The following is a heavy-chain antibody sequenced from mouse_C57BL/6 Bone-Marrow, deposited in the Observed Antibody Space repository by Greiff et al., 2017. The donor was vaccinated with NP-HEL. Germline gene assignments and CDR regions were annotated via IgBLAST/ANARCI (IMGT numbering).Heavy chain of an antibody. CDR1: GYTFTSYW. Sequence: QVQLQQPGAELVKPGASVKLSCKASGYTFTSYWMHWVKQRPGQGLEWIGMIHPNSGSTNYNEKFKSKATLTVDKSSSTAYMQLSSLTSEDSAVYYCERRQLRLTFAYWGQGTLVTVSA. CDR3: ERRQLRLTFAY. CDR2: IHPNSGST. V-gene: IGHV1-64*01. J-gene: IGHJ3*01. D-gene: IGHD3-2*02.